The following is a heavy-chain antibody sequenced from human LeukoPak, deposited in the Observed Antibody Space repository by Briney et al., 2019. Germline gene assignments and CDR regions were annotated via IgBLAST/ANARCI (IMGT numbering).Heavy chain of an antibody. CDR3: ARDRYYGSGIFDY. CDR1: GFTFSSYW. CDR2: IKQDGSEK. V-gene: IGHV3-7*01. D-gene: IGHD3-10*01. Sequence: DPGGSLRLSCAASGFTFSSYWMGWVRQAPGKGLEWVANIKQDGSEKYYVDSVKGRFTISRDNAKNSLYLQMNSLRAEDTAVYYCARDRYYGSGIFDYWGQGTLVTVSS. J-gene: IGHJ4*02.